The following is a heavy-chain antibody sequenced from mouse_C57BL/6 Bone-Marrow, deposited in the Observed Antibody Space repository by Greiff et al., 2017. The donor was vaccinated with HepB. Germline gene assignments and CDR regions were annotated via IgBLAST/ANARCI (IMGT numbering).Heavy chain of an antibody. CDR1: GFTFSSYG. V-gene: IGHV5-6*01. CDR2: ISSGGSYT. J-gene: IGHJ3*01. CDR3: ARQLPWFAY. Sequence: EVMLVESGGDLVKPGGSLKLSCAASGFTFSSYGMSWVRQTPDKRLEWVATISSGGSYTDYPDSVKGRFTISRDNAKNTLYLQMSSLKSEDTAMYYCARQLPWFAYWGQGTLVTVSA.